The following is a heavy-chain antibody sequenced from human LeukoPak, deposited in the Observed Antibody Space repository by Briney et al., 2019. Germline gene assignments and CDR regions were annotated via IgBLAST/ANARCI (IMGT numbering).Heavy chain of an antibody. D-gene: IGHD6-6*01. CDR2: IRYDGSNK. J-gene: IGHJ4*02. V-gene: IGHV3-30*02. CDR3: AKLVRYSSSSGGPGFFDY. Sequence: PGGSLRLSCAASGFTFSSYGMHWVRQALGKGLEWVAFIRYDGSNKYYADSVKGRFTISRDNSKNTLYLQMNSLRAEDTAVYYCAKLVRYSSSSGGPGFFDYWGQGTLVTVSS. CDR1: GFTFSSYG.